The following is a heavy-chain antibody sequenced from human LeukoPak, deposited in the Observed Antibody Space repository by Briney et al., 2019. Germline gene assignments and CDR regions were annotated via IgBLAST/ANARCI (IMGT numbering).Heavy chain of an antibody. CDR3: ARQISGNKDY. J-gene: IGHJ4*02. CDR2: IFYRESFSYGGTT. Sequence: SESLSLTCTVSGVSISGYYWIWIRQSPGKGLEYIGCIFYRESFSYGGTTFYNPSLQSRVTISVDTSKNAFSLRLTSVTAADTAVYFCARQISGNKDYWGQGTLVTVSS. CDR1: GVSISGYY. D-gene: IGHD1/OR15-1a*01. V-gene: IGHV4-59*08.